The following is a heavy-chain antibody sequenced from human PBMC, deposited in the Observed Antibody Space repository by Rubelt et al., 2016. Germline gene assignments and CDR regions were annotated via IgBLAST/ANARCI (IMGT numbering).Heavy chain of an antibody. Sequence: QLVQSAAEVKEPGASVKVSCKASGYTFTSYYMHWVRQAPGQGLEWVGVIKPSAGSTTYAQKFQGSLTMTRETSTSTVYMELSSLRSDDTALYYCAREVGATDLWGQGTLVTVSS. CDR2: IKPSAGST. CDR3: AREVGATDL. V-gene: IGHV1-46*01. J-gene: IGHJ4*02. D-gene: IGHD1-26*01. CDR1: GYTFTSYY.